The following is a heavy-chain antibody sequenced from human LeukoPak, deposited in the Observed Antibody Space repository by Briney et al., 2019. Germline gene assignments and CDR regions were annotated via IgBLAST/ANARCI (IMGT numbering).Heavy chain of an antibody. J-gene: IGHJ4*02. Sequence: GGSLRLSCAASGFTFSSYNVNWVRQAPGKGLEGVSLISSSSSYIYYADSVKGRFTISRDNAKNSLYLQMNSLRADDTAVYYCARDRVSSGWYTFDYWGQGTLVTVSS. V-gene: IGHV3-21*01. D-gene: IGHD6-19*01. CDR1: GFTFSSYN. CDR3: ARDRVSSGWYTFDY. CDR2: ISSSSSYI.